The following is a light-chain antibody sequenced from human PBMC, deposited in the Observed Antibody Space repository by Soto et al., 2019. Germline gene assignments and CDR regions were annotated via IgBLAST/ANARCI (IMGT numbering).Light chain of an antibody. Sequence: EIVLTQSPGTLSLSPGERATLSCRASQSVSSSYLAWYQQKPGQAPRLLIYGVSSRATGIPDRFSGSGSGTDFTLTIRRLEPEDFAVYYCQQYGSSPWTFGQGTKVDIK. CDR1: QSVSSSY. J-gene: IGKJ1*01. V-gene: IGKV3-20*01. CDR3: QQYGSSPWT. CDR2: GVS.